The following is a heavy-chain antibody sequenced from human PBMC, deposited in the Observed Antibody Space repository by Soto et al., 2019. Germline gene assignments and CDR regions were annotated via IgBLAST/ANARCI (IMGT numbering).Heavy chain of an antibody. J-gene: IGHJ6*02. CDR3: ARDEEVNYADYGGSDHYYGMDV. Sequence: QVQLQESGPGLVKPSQTLSLTCTVSGGSISSGGYYWSWIRQHPGKGLEWIGYIYYTGSTYYNPSLKSRVTLSVDASKNHFSLKLTSVTAADTAVYYCARDEEVNYADYGGSDHYYGMDVWGQGTTVTVSS. CDR2: IYYTGST. V-gene: IGHV4-31*03. D-gene: IGHD4-17*01. CDR1: GGSISSGGYY.